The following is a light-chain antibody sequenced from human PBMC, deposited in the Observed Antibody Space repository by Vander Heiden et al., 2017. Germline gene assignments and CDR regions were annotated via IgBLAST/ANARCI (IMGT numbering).Light chain of an antibody. CDR3: FSKYTSGDLGA. CDR1: ALPKNY. Sequence: SYEPAQPPSVSVSPGQTARTVCSGRALPKNYVYWYQHKSGQTPVLVIYEDTKRPSGIQGRFSGSSSGTMATLTISGAQEDDEADYYCFSKYTSGDLGAFGGGTKLTVL. J-gene: IGLJ2*01. CDR2: EDT. V-gene: IGLV3-10*01.